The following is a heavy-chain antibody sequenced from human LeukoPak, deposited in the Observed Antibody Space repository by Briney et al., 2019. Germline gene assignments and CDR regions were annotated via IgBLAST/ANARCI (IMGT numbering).Heavy chain of an antibody. D-gene: IGHD6-19*01. CDR2: IRYDGSNK. J-gene: IGHJ4*02. V-gene: IGHV3-30*02. CDR3: ARLKANRSGWYYFDY. Sequence: GGSLRLSCAASGFTFSSYGMHWVRQAPGKGLEWVAFIRYDGSNKYYADSVKGRFTISRDNSKNTLYLQMNSLRAEDTAVYYCARLKANRSGWYYFDYWGQGTLVTVSS. CDR1: GFTFSSYG.